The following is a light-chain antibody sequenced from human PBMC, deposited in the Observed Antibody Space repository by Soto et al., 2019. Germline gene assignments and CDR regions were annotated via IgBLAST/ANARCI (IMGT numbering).Light chain of an antibody. CDR3: QHYYSPPPT. V-gene: IGKV4-1*01. J-gene: IGKJ1*01. CDR1: QSVLYSSNNKNY. CDR2: WAS. Sequence: MVLAPSPESLAVSMDERATINCKSSQSVLYSSNNKNYLAWYQQKPGQPPKLLIYWASTRESGVPDRFSGSGSGTDFTLTISSLQAEDVAVYYSQHYYSPPPTFGQGTKVDIK.